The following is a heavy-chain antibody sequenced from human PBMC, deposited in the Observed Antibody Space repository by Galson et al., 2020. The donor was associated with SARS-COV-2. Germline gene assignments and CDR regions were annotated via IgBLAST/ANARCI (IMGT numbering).Heavy chain of an antibody. D-gene: IGHD2-2*02. CDR2: ISWNSDSI. CDR3: TRGGSAAIQGSLGC. V-gene: IGHV3-9*01. J-gene: IGHJ4*02. Sequence: TGGSLRLSSAASGFIFDDYAMYWVRQAPGKGLEWVSGISWNSDSIDYADSVKGRFTISRDNAKNSLYLHMNSLRAEDTALYYCTRGGSAAIQGSLGCWGQGTLVTVSS. CDR1: GFIFDDYA.